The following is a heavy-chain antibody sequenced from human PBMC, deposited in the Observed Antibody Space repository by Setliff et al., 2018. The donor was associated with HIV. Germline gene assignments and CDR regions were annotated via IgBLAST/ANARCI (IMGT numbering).Heavy chain of an antibody. Sequence: GASVKVSCKASGYTFTNNAIHWVRQAPGQRLEWMGWISAYNGNTNYAQKLQGRVTMTTDTSTSTAYMELRSLRSDDTAVYYCASGPLVYYDSPGAFDIWGQGTMVTVSS. CDR3: ASGPLVYYDSPGAFDI. CDR2: ISAYNGNT. CDR1: GYTFTNNA. D-gene: IGHD3-22*01. V-gene: IGHV1-18*01. J-gene: IGHJ3*02.